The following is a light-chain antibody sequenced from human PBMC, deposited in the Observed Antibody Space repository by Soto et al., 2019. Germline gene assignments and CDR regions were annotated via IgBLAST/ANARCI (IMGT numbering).Light chain of an antibody. J-gene: IGKJ3*01. V-gene: IGKV1-33*01. CDR1: EDISHY. CDR2: DGY. CDR3: QQYDNIRVT. Sequence: DIQMTQSPSSLSASIGDRVTISCHASEDISHYVNWYQQQPGKAPKLLIYDGYELQTGVPSRFSGSGSKTDFYLTISSLRPEDFASYYGQQYDNIRVTFGPGTRVDLK.